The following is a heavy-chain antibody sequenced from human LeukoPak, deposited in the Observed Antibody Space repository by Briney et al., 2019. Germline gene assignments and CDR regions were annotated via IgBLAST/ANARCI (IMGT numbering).Heavy chain of an antibody. J-gene: IGHJ5*02. Sequence: SVKVSCKASGFTFTSSAMQWVRQARGQRLEWIGWIVVGSGNTNYAQKFQERVTITRDMSTSTAYMELTSLRSEDTAVYYCARFCNYYDSSGYYYGFDPWGQGTLVTVSS. CDR1: GFTFTSSA. D-gene: IGHD3-22*01. CDR2: IVVGSGNT. V-gene: IGHV1-58*02. CDR3: ARFCNYYDSSGYYYGFDP.